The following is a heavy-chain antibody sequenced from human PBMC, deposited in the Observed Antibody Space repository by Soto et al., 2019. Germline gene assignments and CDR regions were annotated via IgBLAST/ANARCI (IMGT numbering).Heavy chain of an antibody. Sequence: QVQLQQWGAGLVKPSETLSLSCAVYGQSFSGHSWAWIRQPPGKGLEWIGEINESGSTYYNPSLKSRVTISTDTSKNQFSWKLSSVIAADTAAYFCARGSGIVALPGELEDVNYDYWGQGTLVNVSS. CDR3: ARGSGIVALPGELEDVNYDY. J-gene: IGHJ4*02. CDR2: INESGST. CDR1: GQSFSGHS. D-gene: IGHD1-1*01. V-gene: IGHV4-34*01.